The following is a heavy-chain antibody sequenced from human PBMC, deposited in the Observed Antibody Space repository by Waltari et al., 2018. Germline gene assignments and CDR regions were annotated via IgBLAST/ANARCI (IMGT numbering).Heavy chain of an antibody. CDR1: GGTFGTYA. D-gene: IGHD4-17*01. J-gene: IGHJ4*02. CDR2: VIPIFGTP. CDR3: AREGSHLTTVNDY. Sequence: QVQLVQSGAEVKQPGSSVKLSCKASGGTFGTYAITWVRQAPGQGLEWRGGVIPIFGTPNYAPKFQDRVTVSADASSTTAYMEVRSLVFDDTAVYYCAREGSHLTTVNDYWGQGTQVIVSS. V-gene: IGHV1-69*12.